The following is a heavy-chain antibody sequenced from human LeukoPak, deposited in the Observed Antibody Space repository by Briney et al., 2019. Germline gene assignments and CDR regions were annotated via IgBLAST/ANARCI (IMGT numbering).Heavy chain of an antibody. CDR1: GGSFSGYY. V-gene: IGHV4-34*01. Sequence: SETLPLTCAVYGGSFSGYYWSWIRQPPGKGLEWIGEINHSGSTNYNPSLKSRVTISVDTSKNQFSLKLSSVTAADTAVYYCARSYDYDFWSGYQYYFDYWGQGTLVTVSS. D-gene: IGHD3-3*01. CDR3: ARSYDYDFWSGYQYYFDY. J-gene: IGHJ4*02. CDR2: INHSGST.